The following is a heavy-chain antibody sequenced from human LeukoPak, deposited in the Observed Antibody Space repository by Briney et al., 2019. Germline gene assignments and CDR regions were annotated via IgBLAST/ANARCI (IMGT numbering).Heavy chain of an antibody. Sequence: GGSLRLSCAASGFTFSSYSMNWVRQAPGKGLEWVSSISSSSTYMYYADSVKGRFTISRDNAQNSVFLQMNSLRAEDTAVYYCGRVGGRSKAAKGDAFDIWGQGTMVVVSS. D-gene: IGHD6-6*01. CDR2: ISSSSTYM. V-gene: IGHV3-21*06. CDR3: GRVGGRSKAAKGDAFDI. J-gene: IGHJ3*02. CDR1: GFTFSSYS.